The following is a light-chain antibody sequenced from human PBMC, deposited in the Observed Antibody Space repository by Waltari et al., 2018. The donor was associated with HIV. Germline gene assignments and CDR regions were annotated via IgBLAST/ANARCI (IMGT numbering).Light chain of an antibody. CDR3: QSYDTKTHWV. J-gene: IGLJ3*02. CDR1: SGSIGSNY. Sequence: NFMLTQPHSVSASAGKTVTIYCTRDSGSIGSNYVQWFQQRPGSSPRTLIFEDNQRPSGVSDRFAASIDSSSNSASHTISGLKTEDEGHYYCQSYDTKTHWVFGGGSKLTVL. V-gene: IGLV6-57*01. CDR2: EDN.